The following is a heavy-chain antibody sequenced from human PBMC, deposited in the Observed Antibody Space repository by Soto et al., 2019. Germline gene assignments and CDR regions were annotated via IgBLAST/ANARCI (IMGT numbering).Heavy chain of an antibody. D-gene: IGHD3-16*01. Sequence: SETLSLTCTVSGGSISSYYWSWIRQPPGKGLEWIGEINHSGSTNYNPSLKSRVTISVDTSKNQFSLKLSSVTAADTAVYYCARGLQFGRRNYYYYYGMDVWGQGTTVTVSS. CDR3: ARGLQFGRRNYYYYYGMDV. CDR2: INHSGST. CDR1: GGSISSYY. J-gene: IGHJ6*02. V-gene: IGHV4-34*01.